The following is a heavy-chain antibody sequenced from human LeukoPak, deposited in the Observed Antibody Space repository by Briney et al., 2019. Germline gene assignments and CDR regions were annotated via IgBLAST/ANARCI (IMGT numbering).Heavy chain of an antibody. CDR3: AGGAGWTSDM. CDR2: IKQDGSEK. D-gene: IGHD6-19*01. Sequence: GGSLRLSCAASGFSFGRYWMNWVRQAPGKGLEGLAIIKQDGSEKYYVDSVKGRFTISRDNAQNLVYLQLNSLRGDDTAVYYCAGGAGWTSDMWGQGTLVIVSS. V-gene: IGHV3-7*01. CDR1: GFSFGRYW. J-gene: IGHJ3*02.